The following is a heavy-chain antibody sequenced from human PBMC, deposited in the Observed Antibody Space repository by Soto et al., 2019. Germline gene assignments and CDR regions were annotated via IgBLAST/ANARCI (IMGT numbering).Heavy chain of an antibody. J-gene: IGHJ4*02. Sequence: QVQLQESGPGLVKPSQTLSLTCTFSGGSISSGGYYWSWLRQHTGKGLEWIGYIYYSGSTYYNPSLKSRPTISVDTSKNPFSRKLSSVTASDTAVYYCARDQGYSDFWSGPGPLGYWGQGTLVTVSS. V-gene: IGHV4-31*03. D-gene: IGHD3-3*01. CDR3: ARDQGYSDFWSGPGPLGY. CDR1: GGSISSGGYY. CDR2: IYYSGST.